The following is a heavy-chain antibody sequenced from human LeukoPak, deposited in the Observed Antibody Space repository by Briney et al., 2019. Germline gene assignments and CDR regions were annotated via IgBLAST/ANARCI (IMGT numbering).Heavy chain of an antibody. Sequence: GASVKVSCKASGGTFSSYAISWVRQAPGQGLEWMGRIIPILGIANYAQKFQGRVTITADKSTSTAYMELSSLRSEDTAVYYCARLGRYHSSPPNDYWGQGTPVTVSS. J-gene: IGHJ4*02. CDR1: GGTFSSYA. V-gene: IGHV1-69*04. CDR2: IIPILGIA. CDR3: ARLGRYHSSPPNDY. D-gene: IGHD6-13*01.